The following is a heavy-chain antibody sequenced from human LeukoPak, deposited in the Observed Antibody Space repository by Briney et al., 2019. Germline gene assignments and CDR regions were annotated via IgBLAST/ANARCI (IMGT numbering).Heavy chain of an antibody. D-gene: IGHD6-19*01. CDR3: AREAYSSVWSRYYYYGRDG. V-gene: IGHV1-18*01. J-gene: IGHJ6*02. CDR2: TSAYNGNT. Sequence: ASVKVSCKASGYTFTSYGISRVRHAPGQGLEWMGWTSAYNGNTNYEQKRQCRVTMTTDTATITAYKELRRLRSVDTAVYYGAREAYSSVWSRYYYYGRDGWGQGTTVTVSS. CDR1: GYTFTSYG.